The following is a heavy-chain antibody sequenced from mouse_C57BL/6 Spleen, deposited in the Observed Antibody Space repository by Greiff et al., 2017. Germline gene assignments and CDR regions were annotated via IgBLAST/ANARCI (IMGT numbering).Heavy chain of an antibody. Sequence: VQLQQSGPELVKPGASVKMSCKASGYTFTDYNMHWVKQSHGKSLEWIGYINPNNGGTSYNQKFKGKATLTVNKSSSTAYMELRSLTSEDSAVYYCARGYGSSYPWFAYWGQGTLGTVSA. CDR3: ARGYGSSYPWFAY. CDR1: GYTFTDYN. J-gene: IGHJ3*01. V-gene: IGHV1-22*01. CDR2: INPNNGGT. D-gene: IGHD1-1*01.